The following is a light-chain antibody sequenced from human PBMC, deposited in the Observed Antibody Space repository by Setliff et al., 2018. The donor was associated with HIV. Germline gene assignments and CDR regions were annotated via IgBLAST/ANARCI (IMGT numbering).Light chain of an antibody. CDR2: KDS. CDR3: YSAADNNLV. J-gene: IGLJ3*02. Sequence: SYVLTQPSSVSVSPGQTARITCSGDVLAKKYVRWFQQKPGQAPVVVIYKDSGRASGIPERFSGSSSGNTVTLTISGAQFDDEADYYCYSAADNNLVFGGGTKVTVL. CDR1: VLAKKY. V-gene: IGLV3-27*01.